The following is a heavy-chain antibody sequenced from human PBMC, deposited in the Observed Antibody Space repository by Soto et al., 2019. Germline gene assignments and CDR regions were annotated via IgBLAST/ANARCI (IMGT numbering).Heavy chain of an antibody. CDR1: GGSISSYY. D-gene: IGHD3-22*01. Sequence: SETQSLTSTVSGGSISSYYGSWIRQPPGKGLEWIGYVHYTGSTNYNSPLKSRVTISVDTSKNQFSLKLSSVTAADTAVYYCARGIYDSSGYYTRVFDYWGPGTLVTVSS. J-gene: IGHJ4*02. CDR2: VHYTGST. CDR3: ARGIYDSSGYYTRVFDY. V-gene: IGHV4-59*01.